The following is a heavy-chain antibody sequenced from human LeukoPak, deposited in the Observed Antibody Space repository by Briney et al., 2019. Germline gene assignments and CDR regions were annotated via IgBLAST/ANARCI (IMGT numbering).Heavy chain of an antibody. Sequence: SSETLSLTCAVYGGSFSGYYWNWIRQPPGKGLEWIGEINHSEITNYNPSLKSRVAISVDTSKNQFSLKVSSVTAADTAVYYCARLEYDFWSGYLSPLPRNFDYWGQGTLVTVSS. D-gene: IGHD3-3*01. V-gene: IGHV4-34*01. J-gene: IGHJ4*02. CDR1: GGSFSGYY. CDR3: ARLEYDFWSGYLSPLPRNFDY. CDR2: INHSEIT.